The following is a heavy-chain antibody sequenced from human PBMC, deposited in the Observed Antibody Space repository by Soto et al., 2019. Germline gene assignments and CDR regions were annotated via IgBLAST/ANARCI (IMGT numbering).Heavy chain of an antibody. V-gene: IGHV1-69*01. CDR1: GGPFSSYA. CDR2: IIPKIGVA. Sequence: QVRLVQSGAEMKNPGSSVQVSCKTTGGPFSSYAVSWVRQAPGQGLEWMGGIIPKIGVAQYAQRSQGRVTITADVSTSTTYMEINSLTSEDTAVYYCVRGGGQLWNLIDNWGQGTLVTVSP. CDR3: VRGGGQLWNLIDN. D-gene: IGHD7-27*01. J-gene: IGHJ4*02.